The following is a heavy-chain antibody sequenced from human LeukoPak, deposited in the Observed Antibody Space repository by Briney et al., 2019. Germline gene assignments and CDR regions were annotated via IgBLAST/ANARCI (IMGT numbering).Heavy chain of an antibody. V-gene: IGHV4-31*03. CDR3: ARGALSQSYYYYMDV. J-gene: IGHJ6*03. Sequence: PSQTLSLTCTVSGGSISSGGYYWSWIRQHPGEGLEWIGEINHSGSTNYNPSLKSRVTISVDTSKNQFSLKLSSVTAADTAVYYCARGALSQSYYYYMDVWGKGTTVTVSS. CDR1: GGSISSGGYY. CDR2: INHSGST. D-gene: IGHD3-9*01.